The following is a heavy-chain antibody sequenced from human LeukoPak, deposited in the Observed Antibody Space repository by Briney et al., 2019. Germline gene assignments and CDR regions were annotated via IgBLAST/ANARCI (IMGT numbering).Heavy chain of an antibody. D-gene: IGHD3-10*01. CDR2: INPNSGGT. J-gene: IGHJ5*02. CDR1: GYTFTGYY. V-gene: IGHV1-2*02. Sequence: ASVKVSCKASGYTFTGYYMHWVRQAPGQGLEWMGWINPNSGGTNYAQKFQGRVTMTRDTSISTAYMELSRLRSDDTAVYYCARVHGSGSTNWFDPWGQGTLVTVSS. CDR3: ARVHGSGSTNWFDP.